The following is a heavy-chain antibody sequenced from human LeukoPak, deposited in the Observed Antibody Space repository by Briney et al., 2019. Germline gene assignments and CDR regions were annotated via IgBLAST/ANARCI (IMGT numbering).Heavy chain of an antibody. CDR1: GFTFSSYS. J-gene: IGHJ6*02. Sequence: GGSLRLSGAASGFTFSSYSMNWVRQAPGKGLEWVSSIGSSSSYIYYADSVKGRFTISRDNAKNSLYLQMNSLRAEDTAVYYCARDRLLWFGELFYHGMDVWGQGTTVTVSS. V-gene: IGHV3-21*01. CDR2: IGSSSSYI. CDR3: ARDRLLWFGELFYHGMDV. D-gene: IGHD3-10*01.